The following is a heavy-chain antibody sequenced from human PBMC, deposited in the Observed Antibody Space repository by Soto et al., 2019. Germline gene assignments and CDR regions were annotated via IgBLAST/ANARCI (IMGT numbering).Heavy chain of an antibody. V-gene: IGHV4-59*01. J-gene: IGHJ4*02. Sequence: SETLSLTCTVSGGSISSYYWSWIRQPPGKGLEWIDYIYYSGSTNYNPTLKSRVTISVDTSKNQFSLKLSSVTAADTAVYSCARAYYDSSGWRVFDYWGQGTLVTVSS. D-gene: IGHD3-22*01. CDR1: GGSISSYY. CDR2: IYYSGST. CDR3: ARAYYDSSGWRVFDY.